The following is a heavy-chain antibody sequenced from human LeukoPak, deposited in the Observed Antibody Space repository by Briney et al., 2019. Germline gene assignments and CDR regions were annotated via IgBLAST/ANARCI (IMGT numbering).Heavy chain of an antibody. CDR3: AKGSAAGYCSGGSCYYGYYFDY. CDR1: GVTFSSYA. J-gene: IGHJ4*02. CDR2: ISGSGGST. D-gene: IGHD2-15*01. Sequence: SGGSLRLSCAASGVTFSSYAMSWVRQAPGKGLEWVSAISGSGGSTYYADSVKGRFTISRDNSKNTLYLQMNSLRAEDTAVYYCAKGSAAGYCSGGSCYYGYYFDYWGQGTLVTVSS. V-gene: IGHV3-23*01.